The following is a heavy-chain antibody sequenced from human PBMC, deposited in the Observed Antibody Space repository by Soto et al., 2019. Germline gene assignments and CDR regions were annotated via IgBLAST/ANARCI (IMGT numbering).Heavy chain of an antibody. Sequence: QVQLQQWGAGLLKPSETLSLTCAVYGGSFSGYYWSWIRQPPGKGLEWIGEINHSGSTNYNPSLKSRVTISVDTSKNQFSLKLSSVTAADTAVYYCARGYDSGDYALSWGQGTLVTVSS. V-gene: IGHV4-34*01. CDR1: GGSFSGYY. J-gene: IGHJ5*02. CDR2: INHSGST. CDR3: ARGYDSGDYALS. D-gene: IGHD4-17*01.